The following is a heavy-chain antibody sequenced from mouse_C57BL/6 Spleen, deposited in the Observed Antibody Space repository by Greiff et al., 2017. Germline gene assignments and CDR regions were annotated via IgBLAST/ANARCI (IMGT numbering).Heavy chain of an antibody. J-gene: IGHJ2*01. Sequence: QVQLKQSGAELARPGASVKMSCKASGYTFTSYTMHWVKQRPGQGLEWIGYINPSSGYTKYNQKFKDKATLTADKSSSTAYMQLSSLTSEDSAVYYCASGYGSSYRLDYWGQGTTLTVSS. D-gene: IGHD1-1*01. V-gene: IGHV1-4*01. CDR2: INPSSGYT. CDR3: ASGYGSSYRLDY. CDR1: GYTFTSYT.